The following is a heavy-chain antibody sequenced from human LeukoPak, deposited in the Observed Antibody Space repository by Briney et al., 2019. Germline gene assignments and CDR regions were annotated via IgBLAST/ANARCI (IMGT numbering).Heavy chain of an antibody. D-gene: IGHD3-3*01. Sequence: GASVKVSCKASGYTFTSYYMHWVRQAPGQGLEWMGIINPSGGSTSYAQEFQGRVTMTRDTSTSTVYMELSSLRSEDTAVYYCARDRYDFWSGYYTPVDYYYYMDVWGKGTTVTVSS. CDR1: GYTFTSYY. J-gene: IGHJ6*03. CDR3: ARDRYDFWSGYYTPVDYYYYMDV. V-gene: IGHV1-46*01. CDR2: INPSGGST.